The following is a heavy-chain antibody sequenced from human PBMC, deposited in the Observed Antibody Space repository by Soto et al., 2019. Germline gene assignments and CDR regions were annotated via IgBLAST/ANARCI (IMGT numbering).Heavy chain of an antibody. CDR2: IKQDGSEK. CDR1: GFTFSSYW. D-gene: IGHD3-3*01. CDR3: ARDAYDDFWSGYSWFDP. V-gene: IGHV3-7*03. Sequence: EVQLVESGGGLVQPGGSLRLSCAASGFTFSSYWMSWVRQAPGKGLEWVANIKQDGSEKYYVDSVKGRFTISRDNAKNSLYLQMNRLRAEDTAVYYCARDAYDDFWSGYSWFDPWGQGTLVTVSS. J-gene: IGHJ5*02.